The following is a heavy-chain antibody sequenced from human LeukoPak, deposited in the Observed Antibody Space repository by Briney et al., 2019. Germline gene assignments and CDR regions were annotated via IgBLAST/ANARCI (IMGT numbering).Heavy chain of an antibody. CDR3: AKDMSHHGEGLDY. D-gene: IGHD3-10*01. CDR2: ISGSGSST. Sequence: GGSLRLSCAASGFTFRSYAMNWVRQAPGKGLEWVSIISGSGSSTDYVDSVKGRFTISRDNSKNSLYLQMNSLRAEDTALYYCAKDMSHHGEGLDYWGQGTLVTVSS. V-gene: IGHV3-23*01. CDR1: GFTFRSYA. J-gene: IGHJ4*02.